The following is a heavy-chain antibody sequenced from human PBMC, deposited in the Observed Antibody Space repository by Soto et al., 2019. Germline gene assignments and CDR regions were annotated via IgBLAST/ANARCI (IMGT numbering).Heavy chain of an antibody. CDR3: TRPSSGYYHDAFDI. CDR1: GGSFPSDT. CDR2: IVPVFGTP. Sequence: QVQLMQSGAEVQKPGASVKVSCKASGGSFPSDTISWVRQAPGQGLEWLGGIVPVFGTPNHAQKFQGRVTISADGSTNTAYMELTSLRHEDTAVYYCTRPSSGYYHDAFDIWGQGTLVTVSS. D-gene: IGHD3-22*01. V-gene: IGHV1-69*01. J-gene: IGHJ3*02.